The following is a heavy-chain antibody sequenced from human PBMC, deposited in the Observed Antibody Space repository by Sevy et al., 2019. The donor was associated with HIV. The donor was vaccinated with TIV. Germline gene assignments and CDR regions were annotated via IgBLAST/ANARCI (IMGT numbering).Heavy chain of an antibody. CDR2: IYYSGST. V-gene: IGHV4-59*01. CDR3: ARVGFIWNDVDS. CDR1: GGSMSTYY. D-gene: IGHD1-1*01. J-gene: IGHJ4*02. Sequence: SETLSLTCTVSGGSMSTYYWSWIRQPPGKGLEWIGYIYYSGSTNYKPSLKSRLTMSVDTSKNQFSLKLSSVTAADTAVYYCARVGFIWNDVDSWGQGTLVTVSS.